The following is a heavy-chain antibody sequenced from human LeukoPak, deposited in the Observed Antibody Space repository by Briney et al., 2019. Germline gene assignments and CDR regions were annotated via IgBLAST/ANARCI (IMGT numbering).Heavy chain of an antibody. Sequence: ASVKVSCKASGYTFTGYCMHWVRQAPGQGLEWMGWINPNSGGTNYAQKFQGRVTMTRDTSISTAYMELSRLRSDDTAVYYCACPYYYDSSGYYHPFDYWGQGTLVTVSS. CDR1: GYTFTGYC. V-gene: IGHV1-2*02. J-gene: IGHJ4*02. CDR3: ACPYYYDSSGYYHPFDY. CDR2: INPNSGGT. D-gene: IGHD3-22*01.